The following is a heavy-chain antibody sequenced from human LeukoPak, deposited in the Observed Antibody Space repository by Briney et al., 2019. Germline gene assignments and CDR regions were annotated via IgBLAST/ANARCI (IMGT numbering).Heavy chain of an antibody. J-gene: IGHJ4*02. D-gene: IGHD3/OR15-3a*01. CDR2: ISSSSSYI. CDR1: GFIFSIYS. Sequence: PGGSLRLSCEASGFIFSIYSMNWVRQAPGKGLEWVSSISSSSSYIYYGDSVRGRFTISRDNAKNSLYLQMNSLGAEDTAVYYCARDLRDSGDHWGQGILVTVSS. V-gene: IGHV3-21*01. CDR3: ARDLRDSGDH.